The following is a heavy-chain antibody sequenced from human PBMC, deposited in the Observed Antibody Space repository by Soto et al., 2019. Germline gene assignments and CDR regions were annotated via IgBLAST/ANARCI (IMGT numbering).Heavy chain of an antibody. CDR1: GYTFTSYY. Sequence: QVQLVQSGAEVKKPGASVKVSCKASGYTFTSYYMHWVRQAPGQGLEWMGIINPSGGSTSYAQKFQGRVNMTRDTSTSTVYMELSSLRSEDTAVYYWARTLGATGGLFDYWGQGTLVTVSS. D-gene: IGHD1-26*01. CDR3: ARTLGATGGLFDY. V-gene: IGHV1-46*01. J-gene: IGHJ4*02. CDR2: INPSGGST.